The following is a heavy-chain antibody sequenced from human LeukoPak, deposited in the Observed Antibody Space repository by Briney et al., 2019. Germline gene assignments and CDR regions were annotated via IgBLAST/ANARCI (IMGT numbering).Heavy chain of an antibody. Sequence: GGSLRLSCAVSGFTFSDYYMSRIRQAPGKGLQWVSYISSSGSTIYYADSVKGRFTISRDNAKNSLYLQMNSLRADDTAVYYCTREQVIPAASFDYWGQGTLVTVSS. J-gene: IGHJ4*02. CDR2: ISSSGSTI. CDR1: GFTFSDYY. D-gene: IGHD2-2*01. V-gene: IGHV3-11*01. CDR3: TREQVIPAASFDY.